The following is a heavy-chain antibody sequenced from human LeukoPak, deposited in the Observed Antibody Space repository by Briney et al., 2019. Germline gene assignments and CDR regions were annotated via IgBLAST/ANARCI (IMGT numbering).Heavy chain of an antibody. J-gene: IGHJ5*02. Sequence: PSETLSLTCTVSGGSISSSSYYWGWMRQPPGKGLEWIGSIYYSGSSYHNPSLKSRVTISVDTSKNQFSLKLSSVTAADTAVYYCARGREVNWFDPWGQGTLVTVSS. CDR1: GGSISSSSYY. V-gene: IGHV4-39*07. CDR2: IYYSGSS. CDR3: ARGREVNWFDP.